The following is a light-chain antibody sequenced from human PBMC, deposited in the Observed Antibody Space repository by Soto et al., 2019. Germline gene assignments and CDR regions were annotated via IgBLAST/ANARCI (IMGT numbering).Light chain of an antibody. CDR1: RSALYSSNNKNF. CDR3: QQDYTTPQGT. CDR2: WAS. V-gene: IGKV4-1*01. J-gene: IGKJ4*01. Sequence: DIVMTQSPDSLAVSLGERATLNCKSSRSALYSSNNKNFLAWYQQKPGQPPKLLISWASTREAGVPDRFSGSGSGTDFTLTISSLQAEDVAVYDGQQDYTTPQGTFGGGTKVEIK.